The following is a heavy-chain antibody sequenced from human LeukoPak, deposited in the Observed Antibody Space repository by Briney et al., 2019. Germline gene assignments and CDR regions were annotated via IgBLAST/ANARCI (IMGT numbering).Heavy chain of an antibody. CDR1: GGSIRGYY. J-gene: IGHJ5*02. D-gene: IGHD6-13*01. Sequence: PSETMSLTCTVSGGSIRGYYRSWIRQPPGKGLEWIGYIYYSGSTNYNPSLKSRVTISVDTSKNQFSLKLSSVTAADTAVYYCARGIVAAAATPWFDPWGQGTLVTVSS. V-gene: IGHV4-59*01. CDR2: IYYSGST. CDR3: ARGIVAAAATPWFDP.